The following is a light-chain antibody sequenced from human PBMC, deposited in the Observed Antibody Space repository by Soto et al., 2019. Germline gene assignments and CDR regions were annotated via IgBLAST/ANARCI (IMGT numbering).Light chain of an antibody. CDR2: GAS. Sequence: ESVLALSPVSLSLSPGERATLCCRASQSVSNNYLAWYQQKPGQAPRLLIYGASNRATGIPARFNGSGSGTEFTLTISRLEPEDFAVYYCQQYGSSPPITFGQGTRLEIK. J-gene: IGKJ5*01. CDR3: QQYGSSPPIT. CDR1: QSVSNNY. V-gene: IGKV3-20*01.